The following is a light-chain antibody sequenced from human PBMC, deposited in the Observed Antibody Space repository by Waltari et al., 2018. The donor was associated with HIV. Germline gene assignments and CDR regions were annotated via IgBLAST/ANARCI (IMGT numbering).Light chain of an antibody. CDR2: LTS. CDR1: QSVLYSSNNKNY. J-gene: IGKJ1*01. V-gene: IGKV4-1*01. Sequence: DIVMTQSPDSLAVSLGERATINCKSSQSVLYSSNNKNYLAWYQQKPGQPPKLLIYLTSTRESGVPDRFSGSGSGTDFTLTISSLQAEDVAMYYCQQYYNTPPTFGQGTKVEIK. CDR3: QQYYNTPPT.